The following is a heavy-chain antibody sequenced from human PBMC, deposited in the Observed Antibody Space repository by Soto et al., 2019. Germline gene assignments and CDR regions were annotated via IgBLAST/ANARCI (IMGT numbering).Heavy chain of an antibody. CDR3: ARRGRTLPHYSYYMDV. Sequence: EVQLLEYGGGLVQPGGSLRLSCAASGFTFSNYVMSWVRQAPGKGLEWVSSVSNSGSNTYYAESVKGRVTISSDNSNNTLHLQMNSLRAEDTALYYCARRGRTLPHYSYYMDVWGKGTTVTVSS. CDR2: VSNSGSNT. V-gene: IGHV3-23*01. J-gene: IGHJ6*03. CDR1: GFTFSNYV.